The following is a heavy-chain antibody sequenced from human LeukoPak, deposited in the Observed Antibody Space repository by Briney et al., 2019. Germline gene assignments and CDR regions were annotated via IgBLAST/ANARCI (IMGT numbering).Heavy chain of an antibody. J-gene: IGHJ4*02. CDR1: GFTFDDYT. D-gene: IGHD2-2*01. CDR3: AKDSGVPAAMGSFDY. CDR2: ISWDGGST. Sequence: GGSLRLSCAASGFTFDDYTMHWVRQAPGKGLEWVSLISWDGGSTYYADSVKGRFTISRDNSKNSLYLQMNSLRTEDTALYYCAKDSGVPAAMGSFDYWGQGTLVTVYS. V-gene: IGHV3-43*01.